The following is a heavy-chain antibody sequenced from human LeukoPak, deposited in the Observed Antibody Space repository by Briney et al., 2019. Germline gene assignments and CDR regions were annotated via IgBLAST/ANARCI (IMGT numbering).Heavy chain of an antibody. V-gene: IGHV4-59*01. Sequence: ETLSLTCTVSGDSISSFHLTWIRQPPGKGLEWIGNIYYSGSTKYNPSLKSRVTISVDTSKNQFSLRLSSVTAADTAVYYCARDFEVRGGIDYWGQGTLVTVSS. D-gene: IGHD4-23*01. J-gene: IGHJ4*02. CDR2: IYYSGST. CDR3: ARDFEVRGGIDY. CDR1: GDSISSFH.